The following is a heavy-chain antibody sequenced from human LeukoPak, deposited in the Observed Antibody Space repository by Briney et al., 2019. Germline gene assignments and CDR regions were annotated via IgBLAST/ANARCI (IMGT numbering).Heavy chain of an antibody. D-gene: IGHD6-13*01. J-gene: IGHJ6*02. CDR2: ISGSGGST. Sequence: GGSLRLSCAASGFTFSSYAMSWVRQAPGKGLEWVSAISGSGGSTYYADSVKGRFTISRDNSKNTLYLQMNSLRAEDTAVYYCAKRSSRGYYHYYGMDVWGQGTTVTVSS. V-gene: IGHV3-23*01. CDR3: AKRSSRGYYHYYGMDV. CDR1: GFTFSSYA.